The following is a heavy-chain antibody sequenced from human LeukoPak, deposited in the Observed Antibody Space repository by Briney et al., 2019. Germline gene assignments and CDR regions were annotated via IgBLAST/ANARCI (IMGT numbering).Heavy chain of an antibody. CDR1: GGSISSSSYY. CDR2: IYYSGSI. Sequence: SSETLSLTCTVSGGSISSSSYYWGWIRQPPGKGLEWIGSIYYSGSIYYNPSLKSRVTISVDTSKNQFSLKLSSVTAADTAVYYCAREQRDTAMSRGLDYWGQGTLVTVSS. CDR3: AREQRDTAMSRGLDY. V-gene: IGHV4-39*02. J-gene: IGHJ4*02. D-gene: IGHD5-18*01.